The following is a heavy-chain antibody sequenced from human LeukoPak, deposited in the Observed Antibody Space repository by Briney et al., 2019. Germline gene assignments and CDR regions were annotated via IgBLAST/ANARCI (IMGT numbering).Heavy chain of an antibody. J-gene: IGHJ4*02. V-gene: IGHV3-23*01. D-gene: IGHD6-13*01. Sequence: QPGGSLRLSCAASGFTFSSYAMSWVRQAPGKGLEWVSAISGSGGSTYYADSVRGRFTISRDNSKNTLYLQMNSLRAEDTAVYYCARRTIAAAGIAFDYWGQGTLVTVSS. CDR1: GFTFSSYA. CDR3: ARRTIAAAGIAFDY. CDR2: ISGSGGST.